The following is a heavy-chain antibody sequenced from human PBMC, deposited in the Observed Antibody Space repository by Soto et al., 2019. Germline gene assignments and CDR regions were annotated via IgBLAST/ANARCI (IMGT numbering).Heavy chain of an antibody. D-gene: IGHD2-15*01. V-gene: IGHV4-59*01. CDR3: ASGGRSYCSGGSCYDRFDD. CDR2: IYYSGST. Sequence: SETLSLTCTVSGGSISSYYWSWIRQPPGKGLEWIGYIYYSGSTNYNPSLKSRVTISVDTSKNQFSLKLSSVTAADTAVYYCASGGRSYCSGGSCYDRFDDRGQGTLVTVSS. J-gene: IGHJ4*02. CDR1: GGSISSYY.